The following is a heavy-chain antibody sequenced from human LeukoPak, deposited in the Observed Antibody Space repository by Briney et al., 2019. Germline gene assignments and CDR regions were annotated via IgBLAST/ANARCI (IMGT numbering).Heavy chain of an antibody. J-gene: IGHJ4*02. D-gene: IGHD6-19*01. Sequence: PGGSLRLSCAASGFTFSSYAMSWVRQAPGKGLEWVSAITGSGGSTYYADSVKGRFTISRDNSKNTLYLQMNSLRADDTAVYYCARYYNGGRYVLDYWGQGTLVTVSS. CDR3: ARYYNGGRYVLDY. CDR2: ITGSGGST. CDR1: GFTFSSYA. V-gene: IGHV3-23*01.